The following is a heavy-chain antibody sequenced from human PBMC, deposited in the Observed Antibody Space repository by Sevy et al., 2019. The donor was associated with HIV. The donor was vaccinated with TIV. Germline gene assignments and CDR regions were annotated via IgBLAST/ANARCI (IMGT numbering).Heavy chain of an antibody. CDR2: IKQDGSEK. CDR1: GFTFSSYW. CDR3: AISMSSSSLFDY. D-gene: IGHD6-13*01. Sequence: WGSLRLSCAASGFTFSSYWMSWVRQAPGKGLEWVANIKQDGSEKYYVDSVKGRFTISRDNAKNSLHLQMNSLRAEDTAVYYCAISMSSSSLFDYWGQGTLVTVSS. V-gene: IGHV3-7*03. J-gene: IGHJ4*02.